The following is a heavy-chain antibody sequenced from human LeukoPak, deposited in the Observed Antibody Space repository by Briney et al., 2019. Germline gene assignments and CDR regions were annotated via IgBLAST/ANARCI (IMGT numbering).Heavy chain of an antibody. CDR1: GGSISSGGYS. V-gene: IGHV4-30-2*01. CDR2: IYHSGST. CDR3: ASSTFGVANPEYFHH. D-gene: IGHD3-3*01. J-gene: IGHJ1*01. Sequence: PSETLSVTCAVSGGSISSGGYSWSWIRQPPGKGLEWIGYIYHSGSTYYNPSLKSRVTISVDRSKNQFSLKLSSVTAADTAVYYCASSTFGVANPEYFHHWGQGTLVTVSS.